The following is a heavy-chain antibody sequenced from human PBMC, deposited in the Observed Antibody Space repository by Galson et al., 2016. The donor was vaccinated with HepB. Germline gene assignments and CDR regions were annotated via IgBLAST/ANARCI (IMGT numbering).Heavy chain of an antibody. CDR3: ARDWGYCSRTSCYAFDN. V-gene: IGHV4-61*08. J-gene: IGHJ4*02. D-gene: IGHD2-2*01. CDR1: GGSISNSDQY. Sequence: ETLSLTCTVSGGSISNSDQYWDWIRQPPGKGLEWIGYIYYSGSTNYNPSLKSRLTISVDTSKNQFSLKLGSVTAADTAVYYCARDWGYCSRTSCYAFDNWGQGTLVTVSS. CDR2: IYYSGST.